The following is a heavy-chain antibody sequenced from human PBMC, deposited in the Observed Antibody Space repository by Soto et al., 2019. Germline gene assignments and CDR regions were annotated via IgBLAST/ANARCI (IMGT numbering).Heavy chain of an antibody. CDR3: ATLNSVGSDY. Sequence: GGSLRLSCAASGFTFSSYWMHWVRQAPGKGLVWVSNIDTGGSDTKYADSVKGRFTISRDNAKNTVYLQMNSLRAEDTAVYYCATLNSVGSDYWGQGTLVTVSS. CDR1: GFTFSSYW. CDR2: IDTGGSDT. J-gene: IGHJ4*02. D-gene: IGHD5-18*01. V-gene: IGHV3-74*03.